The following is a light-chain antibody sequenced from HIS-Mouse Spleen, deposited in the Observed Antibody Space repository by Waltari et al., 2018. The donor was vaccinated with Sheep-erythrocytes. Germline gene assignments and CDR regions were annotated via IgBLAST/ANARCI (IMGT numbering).Light chain of an antibody. V-gene: IGKV2-28*01. Sequence: DIVMTQSPLSLPVTPGEPASISCMSSQSLLHSNGYNYLNWYLQTPGQSPQLLIYLGSNRASGVPDRFSGSGSGTDFTLKISRVEAEDVGVYYCMQALQTPLTFGQGTKLEIK. CDR1: QSLLHSNGYNY. CDR3: MQALQTPLT. J-gene: IGKJ2*01. CDR2: LGS.